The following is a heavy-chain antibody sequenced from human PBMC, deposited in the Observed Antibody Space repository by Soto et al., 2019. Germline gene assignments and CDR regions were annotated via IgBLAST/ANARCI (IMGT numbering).Heavy chain of an antibody. CDR1: GGSFGGYY. CDR3: ARLAAASYYYYYYGMDV. J-gene: IGHJ6*02. V-gene: IGHV4-34*01. D-gene: IGHD6-13*01. Sequence: SETLSLTCAVYGGSFGGYYWSWIRQPPGKGLEWIGEINHSGSTNYNPSLKSRVTISVDTSKNQFSLKLSSVTAADTAVYYCARLAAASYYYYYYGMDVWGQGTTVTVSS. CDR2: INHSGST.